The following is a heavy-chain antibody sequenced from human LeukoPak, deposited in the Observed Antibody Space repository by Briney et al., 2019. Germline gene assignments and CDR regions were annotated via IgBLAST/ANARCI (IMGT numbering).Heavy chain of an antibody. D-gene: IGHD4-17*01. J-gene: IGHJ4*02. Sequence: PGGSLRLSCAASGFTFSSYPMNWVRQAPGKGLEWVGRIKRIIDGGTTDYAAPVKGRFTVSRDDSINTLYLQMSSLKTEDTAVYYCAAQGGSGDLRYWGQGTLVTVSS. CDR1: GFTFSSYP. V-gene: IGHV3-15*01. CDR3: AAQGGSGDLRY. CDR2: IKRIIDGGTT.